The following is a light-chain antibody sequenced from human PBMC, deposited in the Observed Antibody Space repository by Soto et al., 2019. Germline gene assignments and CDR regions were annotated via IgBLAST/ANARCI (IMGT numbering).Light chain of an antibody. V-gene: IGKV1-17*01. CDR1: QGIRND. CDR3: QQYNAYPWT. Sequence: DIHMTQSPSSLSASVGQRVTIDCRASQGIRNDLGWYQQNKGKAPKRLIYAASSLQSGVPSRFSGSGYGTEVNLTISSLQTDDFATYYCQQYNAYPWTFGLGTKVDIK. CDR2: AAS. J-gene: IGKJ1*01.